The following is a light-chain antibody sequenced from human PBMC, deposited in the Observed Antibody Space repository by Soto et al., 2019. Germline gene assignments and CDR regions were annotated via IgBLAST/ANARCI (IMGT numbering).Light chain of an antibody. CDR3: ATWDDSLRGRV. V-gene: IGLV1-47*02. Sequence: QSVLTQPPSASGPPGQRVTISCSGSSSNIGTNYVYWYQQVPGTAPKLLIYSNNQRPSGVPDRFSGSKSGTSASLAIRGLRSEDEADYYCATWDDSLRGRVFGGGTKLTVL. CDR1: SSNIGTNY. J-gene: IGLJ3*02. CDR2: SNN.